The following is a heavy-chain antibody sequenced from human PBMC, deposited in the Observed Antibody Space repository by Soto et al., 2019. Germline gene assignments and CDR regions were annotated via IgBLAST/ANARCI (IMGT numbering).Heavy chain of an antibody. V-gene: IGHV4-30-4*01. CDR3: ARDIPPRP. CDR2: IYYSVST. CDR1: GGSISSGDYY. Sequence: SETLSLTFTVSGGSISSGDYYWSWIRQPPGKGLEWIGYIYYSVSTYYNPSLKSRVTISVDTSKNQFSLKLSSVTAADKAVYYCARDIPPRPWGQGTLVTVSS. J-gene: IGHJ5*02.